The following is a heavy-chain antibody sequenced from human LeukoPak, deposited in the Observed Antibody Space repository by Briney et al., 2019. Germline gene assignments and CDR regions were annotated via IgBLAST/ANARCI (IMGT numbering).Heavy chain of an antibody. CDR2: VSADGRTQ. J-gene: IGHJ4*02. Sequence: GGSLRLSCAASGFTFRTYSIHRVRQAPGKGLEWVTVVSADGRTQLYSDSVKGRFTVSRDNSLNTLHLQMNSLKTEDTAVYYCAREFGHNRWYFDYWGQGALVTVSS. CDR3: AREFGHNRWYFDY. CDR1: GFTFRTYS. V-gene: IGHV3-30*03. D-gene: IGHD5-24*01.